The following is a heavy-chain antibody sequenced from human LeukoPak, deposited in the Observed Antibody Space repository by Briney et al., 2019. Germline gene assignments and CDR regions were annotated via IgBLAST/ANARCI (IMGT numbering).Heavy chain of an antibody. CDR1: GGSISSYY. CDR2: IYYSGST. D-gene: IGHD6-13*01. V-gene: IGHV4-59*01. Sequence: SETLSLTCTVSGGSISSYYWSWIRQPPGKGLEWIGYIYYSGSTNYNPSLESRVTISVDTSKNQFSLKLSSVTAADTAVYYCARAYYSSSWYYFDYWGQGTLVTVSS. CDR3: ARAYYSSSWYYFDY. J-gene: IGHJ4*02.